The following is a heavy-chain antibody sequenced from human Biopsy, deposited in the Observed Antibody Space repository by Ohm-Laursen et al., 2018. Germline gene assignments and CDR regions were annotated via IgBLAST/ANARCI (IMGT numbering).Heavy chain of an antibody. J-gene: IGHJ4*02. CDR2: IYHSGST. V-gene: IGHV4-38-2*02. Sequence: SETLSLTCSVSGYSISSGYYWGWIRQPPGKGLEWIGSIYHSGSTYYNPSLKSRFTISVDTSKNQFSLKLSSVTAADTAGYYCARGQALKSFDYWGQGTLVTVSP. CDR1: GYSISSGYY. CDR3: ARGQALKSFDY.